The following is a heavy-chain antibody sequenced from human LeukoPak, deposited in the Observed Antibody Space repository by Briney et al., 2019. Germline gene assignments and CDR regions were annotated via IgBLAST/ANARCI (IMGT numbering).Heavy chain of an antibody. J-gene: IGHJ4*02. CDR1: GFTFSNYA. Sequence: GGSLRLSCVVSGFTFSNYAMSWVRQAPGKGLNWVSSISADGDRTYSADSVKGRFSISRDNSKNTLSLQLNSLRVEDTAVYYCVKDDTVTSSFDYWGQGTLITVSS. CDR2: ISADGDRT. V-gene: IGHV3-23*01. D-gene: IGHD4-17*01. CDR3: VKDDTVTSSFDY.